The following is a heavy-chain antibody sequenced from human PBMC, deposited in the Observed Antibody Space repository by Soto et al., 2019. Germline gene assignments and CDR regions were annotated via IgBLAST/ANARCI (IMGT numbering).Heavy chain of an antibody. CDR3: AKDGPKMPDYGSEDFQF. J-gene: IGHJ4*02. V-gene: IGHV3-30*18. D-gene: IGHD3-10*01. Sequence: GGSLRLSCAVSGFRFSSYGMNWVRQAPGKGLEWVALISYDGSSQYYADSVKGRFTISRDNSKNTLDLQLNSLRREDTGIYYLAKDGPKMPDYGSEDFQFWGQGTLVTVSS. CDR1: GFRFSSYG. CDR2: ISYDGSSQ.